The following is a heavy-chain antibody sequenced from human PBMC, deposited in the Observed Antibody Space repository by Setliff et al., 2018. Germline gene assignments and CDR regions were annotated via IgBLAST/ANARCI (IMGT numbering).Heavy chain of an antibody. D-gene: IGHD3-16*01. V-gene: IGHV3-7*01. CDR1: GGSISSSNW. CDR2: IKQDGSEK. J-gene: IGHJ4*02. CDR3: ARDGGEY. Sequence: ETLSLTCAVSGGSISSSNWWSWVRQPPGKGLEWVANIKQDGSEKYYVDSVKGRFTISKDTAENSVFLQMNSLRVEDTAVYYCARDGGEYWGQGTLVT.